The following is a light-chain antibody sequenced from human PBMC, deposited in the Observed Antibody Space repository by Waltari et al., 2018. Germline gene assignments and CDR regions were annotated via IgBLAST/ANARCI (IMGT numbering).Light chain of an antibody. CDR3: SSYTTSSSVV. CDR2: DVS. J-gene: IGLJ2*01. V-gene: IGLV2-14*03. CDR1: SSDVGAYNY. Sequence: QSALTQPASVSGSPGQPITISCTGTSSDVGAYNYVSWYQQHPGKAPNLMIYDVSYRPSGVSNRFSGSKSDNTASLTISGLQAEDEADYYCSSYTTSSSVVFGGGTKLTVL.